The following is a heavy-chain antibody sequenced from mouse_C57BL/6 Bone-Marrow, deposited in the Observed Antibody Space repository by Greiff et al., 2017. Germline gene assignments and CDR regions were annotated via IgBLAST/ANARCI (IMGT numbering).Heavy chain of an antibody. V-gene: IGHV1-9*01. Sequence: QVQLQQSGAELMKPGASVKLSCEATGYTFTGYWIEWVKQSPGHGLEWIGEILPGSGSTNYNENFKGKDTFTADTSSNTAYLQLSSLTTEDSAIYYCARGLASPYRYVAGWGRGNAVTVTS. D-gene: IGHD6-1*01. CDR1: GYTFTGYW. CDR3: ARGLASPYRYVAG. J-gene: IGHJ1*03. CDR2: ILPGSGST.